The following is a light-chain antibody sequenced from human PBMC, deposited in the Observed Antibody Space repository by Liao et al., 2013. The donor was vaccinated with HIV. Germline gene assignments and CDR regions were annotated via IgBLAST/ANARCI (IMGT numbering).Light chain of an antibody. V-gene: IGLV3-21*01. CDR2: YDT. Sequence: SYELTQPPSVSVAPGKTATITCEGSSVGSKSVHWYQHQPGRAPVVVIFYDTDRPSGIPERFSGSKSGSTATLTISGTQTMDEADYYCQAWDSSIYVVFGGGTKLTVL. CDR3: QAWDSSIYVV. J-gene: IGLJ2*01. CDR1: SVGSKS.